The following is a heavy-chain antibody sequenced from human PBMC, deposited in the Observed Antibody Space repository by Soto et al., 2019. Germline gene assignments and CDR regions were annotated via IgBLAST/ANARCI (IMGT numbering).Heavy chain of an antibody. CDR1: GGSFSGYY. Sequence: SETLSLTCAVYGGSFSGYYWSWIRQPPGKGLEWIGEINHSGSTNYNPSLKSRVTISVDMSKNQFSLKLSSVTAADTAVYYCARVPRYYGSGSYPGGDYWGQGTLVTVSS. D-gene: IGHD3-10*01. J-gene: IGHJ4*02. CDR2: INHSGST. CDR3: ARVPRYYGSGSYPGGDY. V-gene: IGHV4-34*01.